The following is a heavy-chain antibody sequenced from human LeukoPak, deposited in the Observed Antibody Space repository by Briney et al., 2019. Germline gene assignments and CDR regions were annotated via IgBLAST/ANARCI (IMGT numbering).Heavy chain of an antibody. Sequence: GGSLRLSCAASGFTFSNYEMNWIRQAPGKGLEWISYISNSGNTKYYADSVKGRFSISRDNANNSVYLQMNNRRAEDTAVYYCAAVIDYWGQGTLVTVSS. CDR3: AAVIDY. V-gene: IGHV3-48*03. CDR1: GFTFSNYE. CDR2: ISNSGNTK. J-gene: IGHJ4*02.